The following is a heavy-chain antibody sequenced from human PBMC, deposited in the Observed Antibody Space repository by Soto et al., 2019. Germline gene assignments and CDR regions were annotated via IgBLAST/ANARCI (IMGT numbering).Heavy chain of an antibody. Sequence: GSLRLSCAASGFIFSTYTLNWVRQAPGKGLEWVSYISAGSDAIHYADSVKGRFTVSRDNAKNSLFLQMNSLRDEDTAVYYCARLYTTSRVGAWFDPWGQGTLVTVSS. J-gene: IGHJ5*02. CDR1: GFIFSTYT. CDR3: ARLYTTSRVGAWFDP. D-gene: IGHD3-16*01. V-gene: IGHV3-48*02. CDR2: ISAGSDAI.